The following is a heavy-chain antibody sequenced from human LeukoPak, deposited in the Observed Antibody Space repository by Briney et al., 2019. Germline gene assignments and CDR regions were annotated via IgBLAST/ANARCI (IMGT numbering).Heavy chain of an antibody. D-gene: IGHD4/OR15-4a*01. V-gene: IGHV1-2*02. J-gene: IGHJ4*02. CDR3: ARDGPAQMVDYNY. CDR1: GYTFSGTGWY. Sequence: ASVKVSCKASGYTFSGTGWYLYWLRQAPGQGLECMGWIYPNNGATAYAQKFQGRVAMTRDTSITTAYMELSRLRPDDTAVYYCARDGPAQMVDYNYWGQGTLVTVSS. CDR2: IYPNNGAT.